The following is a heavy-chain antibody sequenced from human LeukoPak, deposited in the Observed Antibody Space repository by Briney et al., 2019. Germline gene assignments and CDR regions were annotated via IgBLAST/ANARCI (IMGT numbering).Heavy chain of an antibody. CDR2: IIPIFGTA. CDR1: GYTFTSYG. V-gene: IGHV1-69*13. CDR3: ARGVGFSRWLQLRRYGYFDY. D-gene: IGHD5-24*01. J-gene: IGHJ4*02. Sequence: SVRVSCKASGYTFTSYGTSWVRQAPGQGLEWMGGIIPIFGTANYAQKFQGRVTITADESTSTAYMELSSLRSEDTAVYYCARGVGFSRWLQLRRYGYFDYWGQGTLVTVSS.